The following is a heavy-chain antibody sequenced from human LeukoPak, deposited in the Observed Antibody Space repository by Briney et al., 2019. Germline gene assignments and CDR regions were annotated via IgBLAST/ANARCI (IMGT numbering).Heavy chain of an antibody. J-gene: IGHJ3*02. CDR2: IIPIFSTA. Sequence: GSSVKVSCKASGGTFGSYAISWVRQAPGQGLEWMGGIIPIFSTASYAQKFQGRVTITADESTSPVYMELSSLRSEDTAVYYCATSPYYDFWSGHNGAFDIWGQGTMVIVSS. V-gene: IGHV1-69*01. CDR3: ATSPYYDFWSGHNGAFDI. CDR1: GGTFGSYA. D-gene: IGHD3-3*01.